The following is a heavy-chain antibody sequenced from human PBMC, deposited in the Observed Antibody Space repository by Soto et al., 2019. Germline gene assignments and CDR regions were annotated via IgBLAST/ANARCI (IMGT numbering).Heavy chain of an antibody. J-gene: IGHJ5*02. CDR3: ARVVVTMVRGVSWFDP. V-gene: IGHV1-46*03. CDR1: GYTFTSYY. Sequence: ASVKVSCKASGYTFTSYYMHWVRQAPGQGLEWMGIIIPSVGSTSYAQKFQGRVTITSDTSTSTVYMELSSLRSEDTAVYYCARVVVTMVRGVSWFDPWGQGTLVPSPQ. CDR2: IIPSVGST. D-gene: IGHD3-10*01.